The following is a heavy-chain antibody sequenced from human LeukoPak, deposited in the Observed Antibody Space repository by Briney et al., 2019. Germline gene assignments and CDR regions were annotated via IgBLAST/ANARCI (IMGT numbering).Heavy chain of an antibody. D-gene: IGHD3-10*01. J-gene: IGHJ5*02. CDR2: IYYSGST. Sequence: SETLSLTCTVSGGSISSYYWGWIRQPPGKGLEWIGSIYYSGSTYYNPSLKSRVTISVDTSKNQFSLKLSSVTAADTAVYYCARRPDGSGAFDPWGQGTLVTVSS. V-gene: IGHV4-39*01. CDR1: GGSISSYY. CDR3: ARRPDGSGAFDP.